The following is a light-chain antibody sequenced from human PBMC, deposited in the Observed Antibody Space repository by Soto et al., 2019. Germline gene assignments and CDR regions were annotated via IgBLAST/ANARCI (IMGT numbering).Light chain of an antibody. CDR2: AAS. J-gene: IGKJ1*01. CDR3: QQTYGTPQS. CDR1: QSITIW. V-gene: IGKV1-39*01. Sequence: VRDSVTINARASQSITIWLAWYQQKPGKAPKLLIHAASRLQSGVPSRFSGSGSGTDFTLTISSLQPEDFATYYCQQTYGTPQSFGQGTKVDIK.